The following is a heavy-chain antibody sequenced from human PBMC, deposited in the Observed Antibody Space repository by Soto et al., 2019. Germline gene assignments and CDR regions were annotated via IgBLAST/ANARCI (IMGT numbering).Heavy chain of an antibody. J-gene: IGHJ6*02. CDR2: INPQTGGT. CDR1: GYTFSGYY. CDR3: ARERYQVISDGMDV. V-gene: IGHV1-2*02. Sequence: ASVKVSCKASGYTFSGYYIHWVREAPGQGLEWMGWINPQTGGTSYAQKFQGRVTLSRDTSINTAYLELSRLRFDDAAVYFCARERYQVISDGMDVWGQGTTVTVSS. D-gene: IGHD2-2*01.